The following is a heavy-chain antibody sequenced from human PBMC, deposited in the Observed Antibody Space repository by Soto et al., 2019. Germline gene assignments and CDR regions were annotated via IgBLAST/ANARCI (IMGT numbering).Heavy chain of an antibody. CDR3: ARVVVAAKGYNWFDP. D-gene: IGHD2-15*01. Sequence: QLQLQESGSGLVKPSQTLSLTCAVSGSSISSGGYSWSWIRQPPGKGLEWIGYIYHSGSTYYNPSLKSRVTISVDRSKNQFSLKLSSVTAADTAVYYCARVVVAAKGYNWFDPWGQGTLVTVSS. CDR2: IYHSGST. V-gene: IGHV4-30-2*01. J-gene: IGHJ5*02. CDR1: GSSISSGGYS.